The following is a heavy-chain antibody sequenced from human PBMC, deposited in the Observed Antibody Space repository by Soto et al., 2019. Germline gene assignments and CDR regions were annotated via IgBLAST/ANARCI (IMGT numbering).Heavy chain of an antibody. D-gene: IGHD2-21*01. Sequence: QITLKESGPTLVKPTETLTLTCTFSGFSLSTSGVGVGWIRQPPGKAMEWLTLIDWDDDKHYSPSLKSRLTIIKDTSKNQVVLILTNMDPVDTATYYCAHSQMWQQGVYYFDYWGPGTLVTASS. J-gene: IGHJ4*02. CDR3: AHSQMWQQGVYYFDY. CDR1: GFSLSTSGVG. CDR2: IDWDDDK. V-gene: IGHV2-5*02.